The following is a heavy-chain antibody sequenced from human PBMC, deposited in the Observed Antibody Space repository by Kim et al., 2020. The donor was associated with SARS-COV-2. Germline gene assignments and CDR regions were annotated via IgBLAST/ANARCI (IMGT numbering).Heavy chain of an antibody. D-gene: IGHD2-15*01. V-gene: IGHV3-33*01. J-gene: IGHJ2*01. CDR2: IWYDGSNK. CDR3: ARGVVVAAKLWYFDL. Sequence: GGSLRLSCAASGFTFSSYGMHWVRQAPGKGLEWVAVIWYDGSNKYYADSVKGRFTISRDNSKNTLYLQMNSLRAEDTAVYYCARGVVVAAKLWYFDLWGRGTLVTVSS. CDR1: GFTFSSYG.